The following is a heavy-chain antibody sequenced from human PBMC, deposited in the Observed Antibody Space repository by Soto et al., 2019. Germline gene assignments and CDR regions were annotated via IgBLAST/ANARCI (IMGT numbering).Heavy chain of an antibody. D-gene: IGHD3-10*01. CDR2: IYYSGST. CDR3: AGYYYASGNYQGNLDY. J-gene: IGHJ4*02. Sequence: SETLSLTCTVSGGSISSYYWSWIRQPPGKGLEWIGYIYYSGSTNHNPSLKSRVTISVDTSKYQFSLKLSSVTAADTAMYYCAGYYYASGNYQGNLDYWGQGSLVTVS. CDR1: GGSISSYY. V-gene: IGHV4-59*08.